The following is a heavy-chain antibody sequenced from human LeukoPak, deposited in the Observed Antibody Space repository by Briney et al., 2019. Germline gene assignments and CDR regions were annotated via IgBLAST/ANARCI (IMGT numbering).Heavy chain of an antibody. J-gene: IGHJ4*02. D-gene: IGHD3-9*01. CDR3: TKQILTGHHFFDF. CDR2: ISGSGVST. CDR1: GFTFSSYA. V-gene: IGHV3-23*01. Sequence: GGSLRLSCAASGFTFSSYAMSWVRQAPGKALEWVSLISGSGVSTYYADSVKGRFTISRDNSKNTLYLQMNSLRAEDTAVYYCTKQILTGHHFFDFWGQGTLVTVSS.